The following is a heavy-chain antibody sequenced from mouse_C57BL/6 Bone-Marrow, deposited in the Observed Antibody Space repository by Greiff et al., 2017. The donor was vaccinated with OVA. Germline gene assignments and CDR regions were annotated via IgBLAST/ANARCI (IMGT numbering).Heavy chain of an antibody. CDR2: IYPGDGDT. Sequence: VQLQQSGPELVKPGASVKISCKASGYAFSSSWMNWVKQRPGKGLEWIGRIYPGDGDTNYNGKFKGKATLTADNSSSTAYMQLSSLTSEDSAVYFCARHLYGSSLDYWGQGTTLTVSS. D-gene: IGHD1-1*01. J-gene: IGHJ2*01. CDR1: GYAFSSSW. CDR3: ARHLYGSSLDY. V-gene: IGHV1-82*01.